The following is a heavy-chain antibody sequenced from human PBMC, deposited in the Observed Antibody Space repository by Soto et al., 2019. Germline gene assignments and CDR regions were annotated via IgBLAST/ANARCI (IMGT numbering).Heavy chain of an antibody. V-gene: IGHV2-5*02. CDR3: AHSRCGGDCLQSYSSHYYYGMDV. D-gene: IGHD2-21*02. CDR1: GFSLSTSGVG. J-gene: IGHJ6*02. Sequence: QITLKESGPTLVKPTQTLTLTCTFSGFSLSTSGVGVGWIRQPPGKALEWLALIYWDDDKRYSPSLKSRLTITKDTSKNQXXLXMXXIDPVDTATYYCAHSRCGGDCLQSYSSHYYYGMDVWGQGTTVTVSS. CDR2: IYWDDDK.